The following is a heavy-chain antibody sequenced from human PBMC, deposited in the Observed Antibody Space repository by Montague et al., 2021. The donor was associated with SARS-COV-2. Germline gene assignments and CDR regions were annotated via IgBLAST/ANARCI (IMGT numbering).Heavy chain of an antibody. V-gene: IGHV4-39*01. CDR3: ARHGDQRLLKYWFDP. Sequence: SETLSLTCTVSSGSISSSIYYWGWIRQPPGKGLEWIGGIYYTGSTYYXPSLKSRVTISVDTSKNQFSLRLSSVTAADTAVYYCARHGDQRLLKYWFDPWGQGTLVTVSS. D-gene: IGHD2-2*01. J-gene: IGHJ5*02. CDR1: SGSISSSIYY. CDR2: IYYTGST.